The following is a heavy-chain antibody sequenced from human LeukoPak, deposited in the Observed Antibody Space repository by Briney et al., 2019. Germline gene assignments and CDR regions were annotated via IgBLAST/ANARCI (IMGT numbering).Heavy chain of an antibody. CDR2: IRGDGGST. CDR1: GFTFSSPW. CDR3: AVSDYFDY. Sequence: GGSLRLSCAASGFTFSSPWMHWVRQAPGKGLVWVSRIRGDGGSTSYADSVQGRFTISRDNAKNTLYLQMNSLRAEDTAVYYCAVSDYFDYWGQGTLVTVSS. J-gene: IGHJ4*02. V-gene: IGHV3-74*01.